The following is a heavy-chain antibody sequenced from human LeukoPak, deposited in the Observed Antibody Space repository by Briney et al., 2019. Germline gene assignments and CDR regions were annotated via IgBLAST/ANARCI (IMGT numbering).Heavy chain of an antibody. J-gene: IGHJ4*02. CDR1: GYSISSGYY. V-gene: IGHV4-38-2*01. D-gene: IGHD6-13*01. Sequence: PSETLSLTCAVSGYSISSGYYWGWIRQPPGKGLEWIGSIYYSGSTSYNPSLKSRVTISVDTSKNQFSLKLSSVTAADTAVYYCARHSGPYSSSWFDYWGQGTLVTVSS. CDR2: IYYSGST. CDR3: ARHSGPYSSSWFDY.